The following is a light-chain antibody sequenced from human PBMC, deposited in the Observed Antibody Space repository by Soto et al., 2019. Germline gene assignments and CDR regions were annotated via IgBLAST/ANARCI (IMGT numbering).Light chain of an antibody. CDR1: QGISSY. V-gene: IGKV1-9*01. J-gene: IGKJ4*01. CDR2: IAS. Sequence: IQLTQSPSSLSASVGDRVTITCRASQGISSYLAWYQQKPGKAPNLLIYIASTLQSGVPSRFSGSGSGTDFSLTISSLQPEDVATYYCQYLNSFPLTFGGGTKVEIK. CDR3: QYLNSFPLT.